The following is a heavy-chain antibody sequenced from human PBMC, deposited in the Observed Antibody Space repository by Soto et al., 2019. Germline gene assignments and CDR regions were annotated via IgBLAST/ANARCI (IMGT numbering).Heavy chain of an antibody. V-gene: IGHV3-33*01. Sequence: GGSLRLSCAASGFTFSSYGMHWVRQAPGKGLEWVAVIWYDGSNKYYADSVKGRFTISRDNSKNTLYLQMNSLRAEDTAVYYCARAQWLGIDYYYYGMDVWGQGTTVTVSS. CDR2: IWYDGSNK. CDR3: ARAQWLGIDYYYYGMDV. J-gene: IGHJ6*02. D-gene: IGHD6-19*01. CDR1: GFTFSSYG.